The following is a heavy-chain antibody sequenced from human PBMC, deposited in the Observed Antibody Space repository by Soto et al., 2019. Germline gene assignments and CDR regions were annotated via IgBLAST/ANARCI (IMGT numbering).Heavy chain of an antibody. V-gene: IGHV3-33*01. CDR2: IWYDGSNK. CDR3: ARDPSLHY. CDR1: GFTFSSYG. Sequence: QVQLVESGGGVVQPGRSLRLSCAASGFTFSSYGMHWVRQAPGKGLEWVALIWYDGSNKYYADSVKGQFTISRDNSKNTLYLQLNSLRAEDTAVYYCARDPSLHYWGQGTLVTVSS. J-gene: IGHJ4*02.